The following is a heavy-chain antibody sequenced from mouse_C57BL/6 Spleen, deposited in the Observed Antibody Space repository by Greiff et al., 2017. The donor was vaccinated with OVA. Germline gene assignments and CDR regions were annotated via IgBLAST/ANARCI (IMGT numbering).Heavy chain of an antibody. J-gene: IGHJ3*01. Sequence: QVQLKQSGAELVRPGASVTLSCKASGYTFTDYEMHWVKQTPVHGLEWIGAIDPETGGTAYNQKFKGKAILTADKSSSTAYMERRSLTSEDSAVYYCTRSAPFAYWGQGTLVTVSA. CDR1: GYTFTDYE. CDR2: IDPETGGT. V-gene: IGHV1-15*01. CDR3: TRSAPFAY.